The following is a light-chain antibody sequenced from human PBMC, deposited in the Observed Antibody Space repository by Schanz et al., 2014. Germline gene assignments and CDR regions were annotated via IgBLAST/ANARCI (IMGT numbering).Light chain of an antibody. Sequence: SYELTQPPSVSVAPGKTARITCGGNNIGSKSVHWYQQKPGQAPVLVVYDDSDRPSGVPDRFSGSKSGNTASLAITGLQTEDEADYYCQSYDISLSVLYVFGTGTKLTVL. V-gene: IGLV3-21*03. J-gene: IGLJ1*01. CDR3: QSYDISLSVLYV. CDR1: NIGSKS. CDR2: DDS.